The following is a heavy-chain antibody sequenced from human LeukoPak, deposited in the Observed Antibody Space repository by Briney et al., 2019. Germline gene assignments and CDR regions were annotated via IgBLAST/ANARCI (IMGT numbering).Heavy chain of an antibody. CDR2: INHSGST. D-gene: IGHD3-10*01. V-gene: IGHV4-34*01. J-gene: IGHJ4*02. CDR3: ARGAHYYGSGSPIDY. Sequence: SETLSLTCAVYGGSFSDYYWSWIRQPPGKGLEWIGEINHSGSTNYNPSLKSRVTKSVDTSKNQFSLKLSSVTAADTAVYYCARGAHYYGSGSPIDYWGQGTLVTVSS. CDR1: GGSFSDYY.